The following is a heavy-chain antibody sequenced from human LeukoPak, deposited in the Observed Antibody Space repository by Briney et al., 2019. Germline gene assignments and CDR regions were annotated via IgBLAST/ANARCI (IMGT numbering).Heavy chain of an antibody. CDR3: AIQTATKVLDY. Sequence: GGSLRLSCAASGFTFSSYGMHWVRQAPGKGLEWVSSISSSSSYIYYADSVKGRFTISRDNAKNSLYLQMNSLRAEDTAVYYCAIQTATKVLDYWGQGTLVTVSS. CDR2: ISSSSSYI. D-gene: IGHD2-15*01. CDR1: GFTFSSYG. J-gene: IGHJ4*02. V-gene: IGHV3-21*01.